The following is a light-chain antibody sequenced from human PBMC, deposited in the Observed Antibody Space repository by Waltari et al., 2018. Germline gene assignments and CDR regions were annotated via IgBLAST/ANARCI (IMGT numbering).Light chain of an antibody. J-gene: IGLJ2*01. CDR3: QSADSSGAYVV. CDR2: KDT. V-gene: IGLV3-25*03. Sequence: SFELTQPPSVSVSPGQTARITCSGHVLPNHYAHWYQQRPGQAPLLIIYKDTERPSGIPERFSGSSSGTTVTLTISGVLAEDEADYHCQSADSSGAYVVFGGGTKLTVL. CDR1: VLPNHY.